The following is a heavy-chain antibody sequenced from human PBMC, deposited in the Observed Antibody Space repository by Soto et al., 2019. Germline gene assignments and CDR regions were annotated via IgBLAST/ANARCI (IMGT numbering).Heavy chain of an antibody. D-gene: IGHD1-26*01. CDR1: GYTFTTYY. Sequence: ASVKVSCKASGYTFTTYYMSWLRQAPGQGLEWVGTINPSGGSTTYAQKFQGRVTMTRDTSTSTVYMELRSLRSEDTAVYYCAKGATGTFDIWGQGTMVTVSS. CDR2: INPSGGST. CDR3: AKGATGTFDI. V-gene: IGHV1-46*01. J-gene: IGHJ3*02.